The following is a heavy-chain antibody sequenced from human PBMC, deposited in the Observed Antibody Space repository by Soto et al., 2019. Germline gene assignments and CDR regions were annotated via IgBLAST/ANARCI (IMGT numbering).Heavy chain of an antibody. CDR3: ERENSGMDV. CDR1: GFPFSSYA. CDR2: IWYDGSKK. Sequence: GGSLRLSCAASGFPFSSYAMHWVRQAPGKGLEWVAVIWYDGSKKFYADSVKGRFTISRDDSKNTHYLQMSSLRAEDTAVYYCERENSGMDVCGQGTTVTVSS. V-gene: IGHV3-33*01. J-gene: IGHJ6*02.